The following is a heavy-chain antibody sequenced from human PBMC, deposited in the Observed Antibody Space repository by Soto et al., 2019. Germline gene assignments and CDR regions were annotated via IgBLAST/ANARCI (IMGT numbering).Heavy chain of an antibody. D-gene: IGHD3-22*01. V-gene: IGHV3-30*03. CDR2: ISDGGSNK. CDR1: GFTFSNYG. J-gene: IGHJ5*02. Sequence: QVQLVESGGGVVQPGRSLRLSCTASGFTFSNYGMHWGRQAPGKGLEWVAVISDGGSNKDYADSVRGRFTISRDNSKNTLYLQMNSLTAPDTAMYYCARGSIVVISRDWLDPWGQGTLVTVSS. CDR3: ARGSIVVISRDWLDP.